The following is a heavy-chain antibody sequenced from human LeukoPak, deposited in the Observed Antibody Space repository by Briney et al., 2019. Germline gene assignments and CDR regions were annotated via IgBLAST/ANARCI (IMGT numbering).Heavy chain of an antibody. V-gene: IGHV3-30-3*01. D-gene: IGHD4-17*01. J-gene: IGHJ6*02. CDR1: GFTFSSYA. CDR2: ISYDGSNK. CDR3: AKGSSYGDYPEYYYYYYGMDV. Sequence: GGSLRLSCAASGFTFSSYAMHWVRQAPGKGLEWVAVISYDGSNKYYADSVKGRFTISRDNSKNTLYLQMNSLRAKDTAVYYCAKGSSYGDYPEYYYYYYGMDVWGQGTTVTVSS.